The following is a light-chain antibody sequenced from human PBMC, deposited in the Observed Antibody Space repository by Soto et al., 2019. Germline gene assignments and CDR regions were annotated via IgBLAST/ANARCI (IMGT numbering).Light chain of an antibody. CDR3: QKYYSAPLT. CDR2: AAS. Sequence: DIQMTQSPSSLSASVGGRVTITCRASQGISTYLAWYQQKPGKVPKLLIYAASTLQSGVPSRFSGSGSGTEFTLTISSLQPEDFATYYSQKYYSAPLTFGGGTKVEIK. J-gene: IGKJ4*01. V-gene: IGKV1-27*01. CDR1: QGISTY.